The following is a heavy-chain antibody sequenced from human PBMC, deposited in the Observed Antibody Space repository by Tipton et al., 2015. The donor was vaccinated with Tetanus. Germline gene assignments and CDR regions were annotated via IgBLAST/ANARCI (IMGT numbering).Heavy chain of an antibody. Sequence: TLSLTCTVSGVSISSYYWSWIRRSPGKGLEWIGYIFYAGSTNSNPSLKSRVTISVDKAKNQFSLKLTSVTAADTAVYYCARATEHDIMTGYDNWGPGTQVTVSS. J-gene: IGHJ4*02. CDR1: GVSISSYY. V-gene: IGHV4-59*07. CDR3: ARATEHDIMTGYDN. D-gene: IGHD3-9*01. CDR2: IFYAGST.